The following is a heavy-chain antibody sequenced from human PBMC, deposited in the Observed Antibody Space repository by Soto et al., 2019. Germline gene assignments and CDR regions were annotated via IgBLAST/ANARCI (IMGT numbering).Heavy chain of an antibody. Sequence: ASVTVSCKASAYSFTSYGIHWVRQAPGQRLGWMGWINAANGDTKYSPKFQGRVTITRDTSASTAYMELSSLRSEDTAVYYCVRRHVSATGIDWFDPWGQGTLVTVSS. CDR1: AYSFTSYG. CDR2: INAANGDT. CDR3: VRRHVSATGIDWFDP. J-gene: IGHJ5*02. D-gene: IGHD6-13*01. V-gene: IGHV1-3*01.